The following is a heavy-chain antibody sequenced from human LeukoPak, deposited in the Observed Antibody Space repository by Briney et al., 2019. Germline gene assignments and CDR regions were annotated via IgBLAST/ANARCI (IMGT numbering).Heavy chain of an antibody. Sequence: GESLKISCKGSGYSFTCYWIGWVRQMPGKGLEWMGIIYPGDSDTRYSPSFQGQVTISADKSISTAYLQWSSLKASDTAMYYCARHSGYSSSWYQPYYYGMDVWGQGTTVTVSS. J-gene: IGHJ6*02. CDR3: ARHSGYSSSWYQPYYYGMDV. CDR2: IYPGDSDT. D-gene: IGHD6-13*01. CDR1: GYSFTCYW. V-gene: IGHV5-51*01.